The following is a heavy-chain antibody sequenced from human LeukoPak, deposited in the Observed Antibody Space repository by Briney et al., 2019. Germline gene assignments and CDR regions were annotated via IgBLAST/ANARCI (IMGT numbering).Heavy chain of an antibody. Sequence: ASVKVSCKASGYTFTSYGISWVRQAPGQGLEWMGWISAYNGNTNYAQKLQGRVTMTTDTSTSTAYMELRSLRSDDTAVCYCARGDRIAARDWFDPWGQGTLVTVSS. V-gene: IGHV1-18*01. CDR1: GYTFTSYG. CDR2: ISAYNGNT. D-gene: IGHD6-6*01. CDR3: ARGDRIAARDWFDP. J-gene: IGHJ5*02.